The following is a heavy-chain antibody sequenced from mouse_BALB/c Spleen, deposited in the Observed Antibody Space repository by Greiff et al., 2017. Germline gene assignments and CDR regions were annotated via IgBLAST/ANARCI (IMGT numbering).Heavy chain of an antibody. CDR1: GFTFSSYA. CDR2: ISSGGSYT. CDR3: ARRGDYYAMDY. V-gene: IGHV5-9-4*01. J-gene: IGHJ4*01. Sequence: EVKVVESGGGLVKPGGSLKLSCAASGFTFSSYAMSWVRQSPEKRLEWVAEISSGGSYTYYPDTVTGRFTISRDNAKNTLYLEMSSLRSEDTAMYYCARRGDYYAMDYWGQGTSVTVSS.